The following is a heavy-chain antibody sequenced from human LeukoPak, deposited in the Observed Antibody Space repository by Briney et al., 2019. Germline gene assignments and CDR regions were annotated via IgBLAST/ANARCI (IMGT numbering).Heavy chain of an antibody. CDR3: ASTQRGDYFDY. J-gene: IGHJ4*02. CDR2: ISSSSSYI. Sequence: GGSLRLSCAASGFTFSSYSMNWVRQAPGKGLEWVSSISSSSSYIYYADSVKGRFTISRDNAKNTLYLQMNSLRAEDTAVYYCASTQRGDYFDYWGQGTLVTVSS. D-gene: IGHD2-15*01. V-gene: IGHV3-21*01. CDR1: GFTFSSYS.